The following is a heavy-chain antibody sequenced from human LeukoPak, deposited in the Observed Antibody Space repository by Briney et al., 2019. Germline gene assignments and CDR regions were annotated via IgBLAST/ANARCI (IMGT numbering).Heavy chain of an antibody. CDR1: GGSISSYY. J-gene: IGHJ4*02. CDR2: IYYSGST. D-gene: IGHD3-10*01. V-gene: IGHV4-59*01. Sequence: PSETLSLTCSVSGGSISSYYWSWIWQPPGKGLEWIGYIYYSGSTSYNPSLKSRVTISVDTSKNQFSLKLSSVTAADTAVYHCARDQSGGYYFDYWGQGTLVTVSS. CDR3: ARDQSGGYYFDY.